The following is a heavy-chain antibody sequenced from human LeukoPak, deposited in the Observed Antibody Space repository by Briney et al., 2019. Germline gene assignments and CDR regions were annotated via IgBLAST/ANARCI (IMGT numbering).Heavy chain of an antibody. D-gene: IGHD2-2*02. V-gene: IGHV1-2*06. CDR1: GYTFTSYY. CDR2: INPNSGDT. Sequence: ASVKVSCKASGYTFTSYYMHWVRQVPGQGLEWMGRINPNSGDTSYAQKFQGRVTMTRDTSISTAYMELSRLRSDDTALYYCARDFIGCGSTSCYIDYWGQGTLVTVPS. CDR3: ARDFIGCGSTSCYIDY. J-gene: IGHJ4*02.